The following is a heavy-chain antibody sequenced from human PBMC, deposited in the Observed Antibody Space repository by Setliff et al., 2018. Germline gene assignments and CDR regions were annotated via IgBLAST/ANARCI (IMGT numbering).Heavy chain of an antibody. Sequence: GGSLRLSCAASGFTLNTYWMHWVRQAPGKGLEWVSVIYNIGETRYADSVKGRFTISRDKSKNTLYLHLSSLRVEDTATYYCARDRGGTNPWFDFWGQGTQVTVSS. V-gene: IGHV3-53*01. CDR1: GFTLNTYW. CDR2: IYNIGET. J-gene: IGHJ5*01. CDR3: ARDRGGTNPWFDF. D-gene: IGHD3-10*01.